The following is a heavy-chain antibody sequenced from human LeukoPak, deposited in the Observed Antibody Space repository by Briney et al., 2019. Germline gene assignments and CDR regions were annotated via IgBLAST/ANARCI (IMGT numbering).Heavy chain of an antibody. CDR1: GYSISSGYY. J-gene: IGHJ5*02. CDR3: ARQYTSSWYRENWFDP. D-gene: IGHD6-13*01. Sequence: PSETLSLTCTVSGYSISSGYYWGWIRQPPGKGLEWIGSIYHSGSTYYNPSLKSRVTISVDTSKNQFSLKLSSVTAADTAVYYCARQYTSSWYRENWFDPWGQGTLVTVSS. CDR2: IYHSGST. V-gene: IGHV4-38-2*02.